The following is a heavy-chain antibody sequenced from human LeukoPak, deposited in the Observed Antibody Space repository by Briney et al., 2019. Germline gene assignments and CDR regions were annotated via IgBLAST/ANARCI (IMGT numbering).Heavy chain of an antibody. CDR3: ARDWGRRYSSGWYGDFDY. V-gene: IGHV3-30-3*01. Sequence: PGRSLRLSCAASGFTFSNYAMHWVRQAPGKGLEWVAVISYDGSDKYYADSVKGRFTISRDNSENTLYLQMNSLRPEDTAVYYCARDWGRRYSSGWYGDFDYWGQGTLVTVSS. CDR1: GFTFSNYA. J-gene: IGHJ4*02. CDR2: ISYDGSDK. D-gene: IGHD6-19*01.